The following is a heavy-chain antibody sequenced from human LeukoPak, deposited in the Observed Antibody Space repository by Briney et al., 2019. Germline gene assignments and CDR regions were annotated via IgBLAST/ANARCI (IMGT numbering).Heavy chain of an antibody. Sequence: ASVKVSCKASGYTFTSYYMHWGRQAPGQGLEWMGIINPSSGSTSYAQNFQGRVTMTRDTSTSTVNMELSSLRSEDTAVYYCARSGDYRLGTDYWGQGTLVTVSS. J-gene: IGHJ4*02. V-gene: IGHV1-46*01. CDR2: INPSSGST. CDR1: GYTFTSYY. CDR3: ARSGDYRLGTDY. D-gene: IGHD4-17*01.